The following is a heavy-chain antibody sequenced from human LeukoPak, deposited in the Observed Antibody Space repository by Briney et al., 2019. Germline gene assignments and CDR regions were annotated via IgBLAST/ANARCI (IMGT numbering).Heavy chain of an antibody. Sequence: SQTLSLTCTVSGGSISSGSYYWSWIRQPAGKGLEWIGRMYTSGSTNYNPSLKSRVTISVDRSKSQLSLKLSSVTAADTAMYYCARKRWLQLGYFDYWGQGTLVTVSS. CDR2: MYTSGST. D-gene: IGHD5-24*01. CDR1: GGSISSGSYY. J-gene: IGHJ4*02. CDR3: ARKRWLQLGYFDY. V-gene: IGHV4-61*02.